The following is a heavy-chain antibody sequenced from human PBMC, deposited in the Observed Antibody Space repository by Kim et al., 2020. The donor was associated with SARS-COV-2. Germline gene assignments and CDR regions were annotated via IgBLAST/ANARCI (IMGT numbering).Heavy chain of an antibody. CDR3: ARGYYDFWSGYYWYYGMDV. D-gene: IGHD3-3*01. J-gene: IGHJ6*02. CDR1: GGSFSGYY. CDR2: INHSGST. V-gene: IGHV4-34*01. Sequence: SETLSLTCAVYGGSFSGYYWSWIRQPPGKGLEWIGEINHSGSTNYNPSLKSRVTISVDTSKNQFSLKLSSVTAADTAVYYCARGYYDFWSGYYWYYGMDVWGQGTTVTVSS.